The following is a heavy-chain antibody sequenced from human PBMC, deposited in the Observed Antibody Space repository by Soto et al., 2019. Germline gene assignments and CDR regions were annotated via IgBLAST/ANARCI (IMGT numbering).Heavy chain of an antibody. Sequence: PGGSLRLSCAASGFTFSSYWMSWVRQAPGKGLEWVANIKQDGSEKYYVDSVKGRFTISRDNAKNSLYLQMNSLRAEDTAVCYCAREEGTHSSGWYWDYWGQGTLVTVSS. CDR1: GFTFSSYW. CDR2: IKQDGSEK. CDR3: AREEGTHSSGWYWDY. J-gene: IGHJ4*02. V-gene: IGHV3-7*03. D-gene: IGHD6-19*01.